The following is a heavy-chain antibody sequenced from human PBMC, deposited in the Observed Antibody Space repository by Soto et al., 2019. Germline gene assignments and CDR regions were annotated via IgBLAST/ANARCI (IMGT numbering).Heavy chain of an antibody. D-gene: IGHD3-10*01. CDR2: ISSSSRTI. CDR1: GFTSSSYS. CDR3: ARGLYYGSGSYYDY. J-gene: IGHJ4*02. V-gene: IGHV3-48*01. Sequence: PGGSLRLSCAASGFTSSSYSMNWVRQAPGKGLEWVSYISSSSRTIYYADSVKGRFTISSDNAKNSLYLQMNSLRAEDTAVYYCARGLYYGSGSYYDYWRQGT.